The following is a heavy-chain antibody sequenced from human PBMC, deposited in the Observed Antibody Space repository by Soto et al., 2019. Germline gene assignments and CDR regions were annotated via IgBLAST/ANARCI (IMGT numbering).Heavy chain of an antibody. Sequence: QVQLVQSGAEVKKPGSSVKVSCKASGGTFSSYAISWVRQAPGQGLEWMGGIIPIFGTANYAQKFQGRVTIPADESTRTAYMELGSLRSEDTAVYYCARDPGYPAGLDYWGQGTLVTVSS. CDR1: GGTFSSYA. V-gene: IGHV1-69*12. D-gene: IGHD5-18*01. CDR2: IIPIFGTA. J-gene: IGHJ4*02. CDR3: ARDPGYPAGLDY.